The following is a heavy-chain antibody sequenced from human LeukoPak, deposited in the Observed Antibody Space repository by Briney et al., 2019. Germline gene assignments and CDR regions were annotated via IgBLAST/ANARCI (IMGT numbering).Heavy chain of an antibody. CDR3: ARGPYSRGWYGIDY. CDR2: IYTSRST. CDR1: GGSISSYY. J-gene: IGHJ4*02. V-gene: IGHV4-4*07. Sequence: SETLSLTCTVSGGSISSYYWSWIRQTAGKGLEWIGRIYTSRSTNYNPSLKSRVTMSVDTSKNQFSLKLSSVTAADTAVYYCARGPYSRGWYGIDYWGQGTLVTVSS. D-gene: IGHD6-19*01.